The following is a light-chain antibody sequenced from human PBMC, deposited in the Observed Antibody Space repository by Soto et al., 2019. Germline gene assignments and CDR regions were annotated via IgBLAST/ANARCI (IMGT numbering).Light chain of an antibody. CDR3: AACDDSLNGPV. CDR1: SSNIGSNT. CDR2: SNN. J-gene: IGLJ2*01. V-gene: IGLV1-44*01. Sequence: QSVLTQPPSASGTPGQRVTIACSGSSSNIGSNTVNWYQQLPGTASKLPIYSNNQPPSEVPDRFSGSKSGTSASLAISGLQSEYEADYYCAACDDSLNGPVFGGGTQLTVL.